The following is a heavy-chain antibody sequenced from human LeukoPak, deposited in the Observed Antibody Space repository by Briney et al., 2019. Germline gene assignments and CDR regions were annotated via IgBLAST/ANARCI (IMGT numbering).Heavy chain of an antibody. D-gene: IGHD6-19*01. CDR2: INTGNGNT. CDR1: GYTFTNCA. V-gene: IGHV1-3*03. J-gene: IGHJ4*02. Sequence: ASVKVSCKASGYTFTNCAMHWVRQAPGQRLEWMGWINTGNGNTKYSQEFQGRVTITRDTSANTAYMELGSLRSEDMAVYYCARAVKYRSGPLTDLLPYYFDYWGQGTLVTVSS. CDR3: ARAVKYRSGPLTDLLPYYFDY.